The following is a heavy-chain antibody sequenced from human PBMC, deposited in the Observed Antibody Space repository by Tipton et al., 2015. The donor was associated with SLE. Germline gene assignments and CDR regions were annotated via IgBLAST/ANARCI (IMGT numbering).Heavy chain of an antibody. CDR2: IYYSGST. CDR3: ARLIAAAGLVDY. CDR1: GGSISSGGYY. Sequence: TLSLTCTVSGGSISSGGYYWSWIRQHPGKGLEWIGYIYYSGSTNYNPSLKSRVTISVDTSKNQFSLKLSSVNAADTAVYYCARLIAAAGLVDYWGQGTLVTVSS. D-gene: IGHD6-13*01. J-gene: IGHJ4*02. V-gene: IGHV4-61*08.